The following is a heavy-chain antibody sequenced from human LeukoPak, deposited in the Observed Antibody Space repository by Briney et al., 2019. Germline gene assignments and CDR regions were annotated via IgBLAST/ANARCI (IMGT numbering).Heavy chain of an antibody. J-gene: IGHJ4*02. CDR2: ISYDGSNK. D-gene: IGHD6-19*01. V-gene: IGHV3-30-3*01. CDR3: ARDFRYSSGWYPAD. CDR1: GFTFSSYA. Sequence: GGSLRLSCAASGFTFSSYAMHWVRQAPGKGLEWVAVISYDGSNKYYADSVKGRFTISRDNSKNTLYLQMNSLRAEDTAVYYCARDFRYSSGWYPADWGQGTLVTVSS.